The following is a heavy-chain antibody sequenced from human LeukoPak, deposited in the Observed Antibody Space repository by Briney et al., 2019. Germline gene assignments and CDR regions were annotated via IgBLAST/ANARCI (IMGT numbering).Heavy chain of an antibody. D-gene: IGHD3-10*01. CDR3: ANMDGDDY. J-gene: IGHJ4*02. Sequence: KSGGSLRLSCAASGFTFSSYSMNWVRRAPGKGLEWVSTISSRSTYIYYADSVKGRFTISRDNAQNSLCLQMNSLRAEDTAVYYCANMDGDDYWGQGTLVTVSS. V-gene: IGHV3-21*01. CDR2: ISSRSTYI. CDR1: GFTFSSYS.